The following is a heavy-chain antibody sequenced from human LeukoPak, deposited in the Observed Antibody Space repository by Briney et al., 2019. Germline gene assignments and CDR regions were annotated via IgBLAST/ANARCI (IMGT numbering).Heavy chain of an antibody. D-gene: IGHD6-6*01. CDR2: ISYDGSNK. V-gene: IGHV3-30*03. CDR3: ARDWFPYSSSAVDY. CDR1: GFTFSSYS. Sequence: TGGSLRLSCAASGFTFSSYSMNWVRQAPGKGLEWVAVISYDGSNKYYADSVKGRFTISRDNSKNTLYLQMNSLRAEDTAVYYCARDWFPYSSSAVDYWGQGTLVTVSS. J-gene: IGHJ4*02.